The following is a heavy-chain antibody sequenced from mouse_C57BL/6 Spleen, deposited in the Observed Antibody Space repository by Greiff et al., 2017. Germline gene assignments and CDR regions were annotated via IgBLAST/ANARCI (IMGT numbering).Heavy chain of an antibody. V-gene: IGHV1-82*01. CDR2: IYPGDGDT. J-gene: IGHJ3*01. D-gene: IGHD2-4*01. Sequence: VQLQQSGPELVKPGASVKISCKASGYAFSSSWMNWVKQRPGKGLEWIGRIYPGDGDTNYNGKFKGKATLTADKSSSTAYMQLSSLTSEDSAVYFCAGADYDPWFAYWGQGTLVTVSA. CDR3: AGADYDPWFAY. CDR1: GYAFSSSW.